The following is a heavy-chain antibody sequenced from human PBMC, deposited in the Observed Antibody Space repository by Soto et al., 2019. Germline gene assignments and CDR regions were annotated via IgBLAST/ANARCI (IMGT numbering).Heavy chain of an antibody. D-gene: IGHD1-26*01. CDR1: GFTFSSYA. CDR3: ERRGGGSYYDY. CDR2: ISGSGGST. V-gene: IGHV3-23*01. Sequence: EVQLLESGGGLVQPGGSLRLSCAASGFTFSSYAMRWVRQAPVKGLEWVSAISGSGGSTYYADSVKGRFTISRDNSKSTLYVQMNSRSAEDRAVSYCERRGGGSYYDYWGQGTLVTVSS. J-gene: IGHJ4*02.